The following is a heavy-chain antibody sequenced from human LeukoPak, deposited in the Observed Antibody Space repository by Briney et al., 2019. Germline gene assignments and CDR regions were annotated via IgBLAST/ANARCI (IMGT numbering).Heavy chain of an antibody. CDR2: IIPIFGTA. CDR1: GGTFSSYA. Sequence: SVKVSCKASGGTFSSYAISWVRQAPGQGLEWMGGIIPIFGTANYAQKFQGRVTITADKSTSTDYMELSSLRSEDTAVYYCSRAAPYCSSTSCYFNYWGQGTLVTVSS. J-gene: IGHJ4*02. CDR3: SRAAPYCSSTSCYFNY. V-gene: IGHV1-69*06. D-gene: IGHD2-2*01.